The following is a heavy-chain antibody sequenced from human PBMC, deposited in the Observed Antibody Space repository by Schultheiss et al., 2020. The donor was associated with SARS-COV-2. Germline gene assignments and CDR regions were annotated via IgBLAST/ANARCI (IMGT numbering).Heavy chain of an antibody. CDR3: ARVDVNWGGFDY. D-gene: IGHD7-27*01. Sequence: SETLSLTCAVSGGSISSGGYSWSWIRQPPGKGLEWIGYIYHSGSTYYNPSLKSRVTISVDRSKNQFSLKLSSVTAADTAVYYCARVDVNWGGFDYWGQGTLVTVSS. J-gene: IGHJ4*02. V-gene: IGHV4-30-2*01. CDR1: GGSISSGGYS. CDR2: IYHSGST.